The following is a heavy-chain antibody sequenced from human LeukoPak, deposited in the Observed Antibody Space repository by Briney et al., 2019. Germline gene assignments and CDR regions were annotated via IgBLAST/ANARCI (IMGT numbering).Heavy chain of an antibody. J-gene: IGHJ4*02. CDR3: AKDIQLTY. D-gene: IGHD2-2*01. CDR2: ISSSGSNT. V-gene: IGHV3-23*01. CDR1: GFIFSGAA. Sequence: GGSLRLSCAVSGFIFSGAAMSWVRQAPGKGQEWVSLISSSGSNTYYADSVKGRFTISRDDSKNTLCLQMNSLRAEDTAVYYCAKDIQLTYWGQGALVTVSS.